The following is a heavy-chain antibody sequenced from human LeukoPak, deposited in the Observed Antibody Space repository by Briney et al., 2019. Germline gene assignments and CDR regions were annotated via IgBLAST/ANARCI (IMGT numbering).Heavy chain of an antibody. Sequence: GGSLRLSCAASGFTFSSYAMNWVRQAPGKGLEWGSGVSGSGDSRYYADSVKGRFTITRDNSKNTLYLQMNSLRAEDTDIYCCGKDPRGIMVRGDYWGQGTLVTVSS. D-gene: IGHD3-10*01. CDR3: GKDPRGIMVRGDY. CDR1: GFTFSSYA. V-gene: IGHV3-23*01. CDR2: VSGSGDSR. J-gene: IGHJ4*02.